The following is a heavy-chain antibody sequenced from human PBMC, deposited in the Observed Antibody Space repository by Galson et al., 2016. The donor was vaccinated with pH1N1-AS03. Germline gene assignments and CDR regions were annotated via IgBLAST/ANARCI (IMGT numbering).Heavy chain of an antibody. CDR1: GYSFISYG. V-gene: IGHV1-18*01. CDR3: ARGPSTTVTRVDRMDIATYFWALPNSGGNAFEI. Sequence: SVKVSCKASGYSFISYGVSWVRQAPGQGLEWMGWISPYNGKTEHAQKFQGRVTLTTDTSTTTAYMELRSLRSDDTAVYYCARGPSTTVTRVDRMDIATYFWALPNSGGNAFEIWGPGTMVTVSS. D-gene: IGHD4-17*01. CDR2: ISPYNGKT. J-gene: IGHJ3*02.